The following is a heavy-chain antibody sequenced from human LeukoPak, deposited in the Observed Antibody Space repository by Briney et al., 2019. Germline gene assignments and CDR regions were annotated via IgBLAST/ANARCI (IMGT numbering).Heavy chain of an antibody. Sequence: GGSLRLSCAASGFIFSSYGMHWVRQAPGKGLEWVAFIRYDGSNKYYADSVKGRFTISRDNSKNTLYLQMNSLRAEDTAVYYCAKVAREFMGAFDIWGQGTMVTVSS. CDR2: IRYDGSNK. D-gene: IGHD2-15*01. J-gene: IGHJ3*02. V-gene: IGHV3-30*02. CDR3: AKVAREFMGAFDI. CDR1: GFIFSSYG.